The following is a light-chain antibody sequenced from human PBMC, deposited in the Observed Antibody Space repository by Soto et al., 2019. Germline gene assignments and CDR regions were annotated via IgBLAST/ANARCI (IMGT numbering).Light chain of an antibody. CDR2: EVS. CDR3: SSKKTTASLV. CDR1: SSDVGAYNY. V-gene: IGLV2-14*01. J-gene: IGLJ1*01. Sequence: SVLTQPASVSWSPGQTFTISCTGTSSDVGAYNYVSWYQQHPGKAPKLMIYEVSNRPSGVSDRFSGSKSGNTASLTISGLQAADEADYYCSSKKTTASLVFGTGTKVTV.